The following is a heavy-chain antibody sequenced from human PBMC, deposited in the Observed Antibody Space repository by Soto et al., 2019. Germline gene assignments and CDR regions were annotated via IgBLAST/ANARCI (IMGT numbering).Heavy chain of an antibody. Sequence: QVQLVQSGAEVKKPGASVKVSCKASGYTFTSHHMHWVRQVPGEGLDWMGMINPRSGGTNSPQKFQGRVTMTRDTSTSTVYMELSSLRSEDTAVYYCCSLDYVQWYWGQGTLVTVSS. CDR1: GYTFTSHH. J-gene: IGHJ4*02. D-gene: IGHD3-10*02. CDR2: INPRSGGT. CDR3: CSLDYVQWY. V-gene: IGHV1-46*03.